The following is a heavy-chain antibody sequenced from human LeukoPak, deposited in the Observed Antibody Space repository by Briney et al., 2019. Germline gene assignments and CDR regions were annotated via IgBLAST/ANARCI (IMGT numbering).Heavy chain of an antibody. CDR3: ARGYNFDWHSIKDAFDI. D-gene: IGHD3-9*01. CDR2: ISAYNGNT. Sequence: ASVKVSCNASGYTFTSYGISWVRQAPGQGLEWMGWISAYNGNTNYAQKLQGRVTMTTDTSTSTAYMELRSLRSDDTAVYYCARGYNFDWHSIKDAFDIWGQGTMVTVSS. CDR1: GYTFTSYG. V-gene: IGHV1-18*01. J-gene: IGHJ3*02.